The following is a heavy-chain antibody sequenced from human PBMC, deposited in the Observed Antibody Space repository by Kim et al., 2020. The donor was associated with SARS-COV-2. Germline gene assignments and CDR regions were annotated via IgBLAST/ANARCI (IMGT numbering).Heavy chain of an antibody. CDR3: ARMPASRVAADY. V-gene: IGHV2-70*01. Sequence: KYYSTSLKTRLTISKDTSKNQVGLTMTNMDPADTATYYCARMPASRVAADYWGQGTLVTVSS. J-gene: IGHJ4*02. CDR2: K. D-gene: IGHD6-25*01.